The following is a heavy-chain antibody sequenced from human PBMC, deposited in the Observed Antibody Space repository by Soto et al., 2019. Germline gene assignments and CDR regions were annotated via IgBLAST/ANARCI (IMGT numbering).Heavy chain of an antibody. CDR1: GASMSGYY. J-gene: IGHJ4*02. CDR3: ARGLNFYGRGTLKFDY. CDR2: IYYSGST. Sequence: QVQLQESGPRLVQPSETLSLTCTFSGASMSGYYWGWVRQPPWKGLEWIGHIYYSGSTYYNPSLKSRVTISVDTSKNHFSLNLKSVTAADTAVYYCARGLNFYGRGTLKFDYWGQGALVNVSS. V-gene: IGHV4-59*01. D-gene: IGHD3-10*01.